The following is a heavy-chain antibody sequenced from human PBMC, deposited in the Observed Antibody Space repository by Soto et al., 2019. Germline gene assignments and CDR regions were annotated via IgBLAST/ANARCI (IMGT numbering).Heavy chain of an antibody. D-gene: IGHD1-7*01. CDR1: GYTFTNFG. J-gene: IGHJ4*02. CDR2: ISAYNGNT. Sequence: QVQLVQSGAEVKKPGASVKVSCKASGYTFTNFGISWVRQAPGQGIEWMGWISAYNGNTNYAQKFQGRVSITTDTSTSTAYMEVRRLRFDDTAVYYCGRGGTPIDYWGQGTLVTVSS. CDR3: GRGGTPIDY. V-gene: IGHV1-18*01.